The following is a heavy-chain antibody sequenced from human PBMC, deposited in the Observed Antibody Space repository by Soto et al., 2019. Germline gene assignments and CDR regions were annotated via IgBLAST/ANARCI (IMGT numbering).Heavy chain of an antibody. V-gene: IGHV3-64D*08. J-gene: IGHJ4*02. CDR2: ISNNGGTT. Sequence: PGGSLSLSCSASGFTFNSYAMHWVRQAPGKGLQYVSGISNNGGTTYYADSVTGRFTISRDNSKNTLYLQMSSLRVEDTAVYYCAKDRTSKTRAFDYWGQGNLVTVSS. CDR1: GFTFNSYA. CDR3: AKDRTSKTRAFDY.